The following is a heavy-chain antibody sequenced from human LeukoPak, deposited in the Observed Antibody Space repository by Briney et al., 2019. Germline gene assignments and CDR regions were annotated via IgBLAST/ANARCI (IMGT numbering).Heavy chain of an antibody. Sequence: SETLSLTCTVSGGSISSYYWSWIRQPPGKGLEWIGYIYYSGSTNYNPSLKSRVTISVDTYKNQFSLKLSSVTAADTAVYYCARVSTANWFDPWGQGTLVTVSS. CDR3: ARVSTANWFDP. V-gene: IGHV4-59*01. J-gene: IGHJ5*02. D-gene: IGHD3-16*02. CDR1: GGSISSYY. CDR2: IYYSGST.